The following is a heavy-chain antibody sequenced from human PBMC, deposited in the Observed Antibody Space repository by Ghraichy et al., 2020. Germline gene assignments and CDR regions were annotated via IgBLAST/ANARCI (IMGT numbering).Heavy chain of an antibody. CDR2: IIPIFCTA. CDR1: GGTFSSYA. CDR3: ARASLLWFGESDAFDI. Sequence: SVKVSCKASGGTFSSYAISWVRQAPGQGLEWMGGIIPIFCTANYAQKFQGRVTITADESTSTAYMELSSLRSEDTAVYYCARASLLWFGESDAFDIWGQGTMVTVSS. D-gene: IGHD3-10*01. J-gene: IGHJ3*02. V-gene: IGHV1-69*13.